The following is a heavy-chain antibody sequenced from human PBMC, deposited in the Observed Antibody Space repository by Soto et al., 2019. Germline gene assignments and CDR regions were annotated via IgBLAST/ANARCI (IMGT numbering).Heavy chain of an antibody. J-gene: IGHJ4*02. D-gene: IGHD4-17*01. CDR1: GGSISSSSYY. CDR3: ARHPTVTASSTPDY. Sequence: SETLSLTCTVSGGSISSSSYYWGWIRQPPGKGLEWIGNIYYSGSTFYDTSLKSRLTISLDTSKNQFSLKLSSVTAADTAVYYCARHPTVTASSTPDYWGQGTLVTVSS. V-gene: IGHV4-39*01. CDR2: IYYSGST.